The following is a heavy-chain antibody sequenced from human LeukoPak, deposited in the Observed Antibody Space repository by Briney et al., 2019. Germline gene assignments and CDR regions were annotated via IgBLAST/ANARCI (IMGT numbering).Heavy chain of an antibody. J-gene: IGHJ4*02. V-gene: IGHV3-74*01. CDR2: VNGDGSTT. Sequence: GGSLRLSCAASGFTFSSYAMSWVRQAPGKGLVWVSRVNGDGSTTNYADSVKGRFTISRDNAKNTLYLQMNSLRAEDTAVYYCTRAMYTSSSLFDYWGQGTPVTVSS. CDR3: TRAMYTSSSLFDY. CDR1: GFTFSSYA. D-gene: IGHD6-6*01.